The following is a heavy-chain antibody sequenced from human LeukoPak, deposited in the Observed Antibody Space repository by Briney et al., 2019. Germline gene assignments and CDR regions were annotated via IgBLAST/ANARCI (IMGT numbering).Heavy chain of an antibody. D-gene: IGHD5-18*01. V-gene: IGHV4-34*01. Sequence: KPSETLSLTCAVYGGSFSGYYWSWIRQPPGKGLEWIGEINHSGSTNYNPSLKSRVTISVDTSKNQFSLKLSSVTAADTAVYYCARGEASTAMVNFDYWGQGTLVTVSS. J-gene: IGHJ4*02. CDR3: ARGEASTAMVNFDY. CDR2: INHSGST. CDR1: GGSFSGYY.